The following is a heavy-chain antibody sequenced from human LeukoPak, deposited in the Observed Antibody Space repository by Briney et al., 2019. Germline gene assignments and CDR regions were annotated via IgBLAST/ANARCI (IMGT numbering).Heavy chain of an antibody. V-gene: IGHV1-2*02. CDR2: INPNSGGT. Sequence: APVKVSFKASEYTFTRYYMHWGRQAPGPRVEWMGWINPNSGGTNYAQKFQGRVTMTRDTSISTAYMELSRLKSDDTAVYYCARVRPYSSGWNFDYWGQGTLLTVSS. CDR3: ARVRPYSSGWNFDY. J-gene: IGHJ4*02. CDR1: EYTFTRYY. D-gene: IGHD6-19*01.